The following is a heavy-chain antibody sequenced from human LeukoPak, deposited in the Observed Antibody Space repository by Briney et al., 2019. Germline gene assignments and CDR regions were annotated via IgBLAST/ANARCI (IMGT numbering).Heavy chain of an antibody. CDR1: GFTFSSYG. D-gene: IGHD1-26*01. V-gene: IGHV3-23*01. CDR3: AASGSYYYFDY. CDR2: ISGSGGST. Sequence: GGSLRLSCAASGFTFSSYGMSWVRQAPGKGLEWVSAISGSGGSTYYADSVKGRFTISRDNSKNTLYLQMNSLRAEDTAVYYCAASGSYYYFDYWGQGTLVTVSS. J-gene: IGHJ4*02.